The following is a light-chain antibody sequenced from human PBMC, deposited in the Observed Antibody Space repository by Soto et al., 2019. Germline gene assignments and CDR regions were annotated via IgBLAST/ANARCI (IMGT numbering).Light chain of an antibody. CDR1: SSDVGGYKF. Sequence: QSALTQPASVSGSHGQSITISCTGTSSDVGGYKFVSWYQQHPGKVPKLLIYDVSNRPSGVSNRFSGSKSGNTASLTISGLQAEDEAEYYCSSYTNINTRACVFGTGTKVTV. J-gene: IGLJ1*01. CDR3: SSYTNINTRACV. CDR2: DVS. V-gene: IGLV2-14*01.